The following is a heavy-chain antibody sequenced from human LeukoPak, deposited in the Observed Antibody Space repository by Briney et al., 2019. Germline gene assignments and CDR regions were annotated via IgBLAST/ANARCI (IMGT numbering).Heavy chain of an antibody. CDR1: GFTFSRYS. CDR2: ISSSSSTI. V-gene: IGHV3-48*01. J-gene: IGHJ6*03. Sequence: GGSLRRSCTASGFTFSRYSMNWVRQAPGKGLEWISYISSSSSTIYYADSVKGRLTVSRDNAKNSLYLQMNSLRAEDTAIYYCARDRDLSYYYMDVWGKGTTVTVSS. CDR3: ARDRDLSYYYMDV.